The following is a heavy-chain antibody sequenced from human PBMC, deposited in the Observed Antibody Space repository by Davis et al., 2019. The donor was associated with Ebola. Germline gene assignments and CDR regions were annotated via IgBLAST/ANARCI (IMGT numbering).Heavy chain of an antibody. D-gene: IGHD2-2*01. CDR2: ISDTGST. Sequence: MPSETLSLTCTVSGGSITGGGYYWSWIRQYPGKGLECIGYISDTGSTYYKPSLKTRSSLSIDTATNQFSLKLNFVTAADTAIYYCARNAYDAFDIWGQG. J-gene: IGHJ3*02. CDR1: GGSITGGGYY. CDR3: ARNAYDAFDI. V-gene: IGHV4-31*03.